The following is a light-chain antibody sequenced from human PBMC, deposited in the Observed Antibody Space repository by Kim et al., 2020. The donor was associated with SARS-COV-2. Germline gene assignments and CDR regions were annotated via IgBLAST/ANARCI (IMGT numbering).Light chain of an antibody. J-gene: IGLJ3*02. Sequence: QSALTQPASVSGSPGQSITIFCSETSSDIGAYNHVSWYQQPPGTAPKLIIYEVSNRPSGISSRFSASKSGSTASLTISGLQAEDEGDYYCSTYTTSETWVFGTGTKVTVL. CDR3: STYTTSETWV. V-gene: IGLV2-14*01. CDR2: EVS. CDR1: SSDIGAYNH.